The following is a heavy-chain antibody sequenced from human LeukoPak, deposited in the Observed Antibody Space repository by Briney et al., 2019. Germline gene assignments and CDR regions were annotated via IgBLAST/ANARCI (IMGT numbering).Heavy chain of an antibody. CDR1: SGSFSGYY. V-gene: IGHV4-59*01. J-gene: IGHJ4*02. CDR2: IYYSGST. Sequence: SETLSLTCAVYSGSFSGYYWSWIRQPPGKGLEWIGYIYYSGSTNYNPSLKSRVTISVDTSKNQFSLKVSSVTAADTAVYYCARSHSVWTSFDYWGQGTLVTVSS. CDR3: ARSHSVWTSFDY. D-gene: IGHD3/OR15-3a*01.